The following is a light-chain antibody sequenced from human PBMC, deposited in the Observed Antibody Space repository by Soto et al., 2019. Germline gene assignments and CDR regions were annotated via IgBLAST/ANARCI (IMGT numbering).Light chain of an antibody. J-gene: IGKJ2*01. CDR1: QRINKY. CDR2: TAS. V-gene: IGKV1-39*01. Sequence: DIQMTQSPSSLSASVGDSVTIPCRASQRINKYLNWYQQISGRAPRLLIHTASSLHSGVPSRFSGSGSGSDFTLTISSLQPEDFATYFCQQSFSTPYPFGQGTKLEI. CDR3: QQSFSTPYP.